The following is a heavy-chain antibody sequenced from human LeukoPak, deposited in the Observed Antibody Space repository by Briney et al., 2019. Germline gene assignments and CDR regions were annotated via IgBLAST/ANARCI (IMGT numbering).Heavy chain of an antibody. V-gene: IGHV3-30*04. D-gene: IGHD3-22*01. CDR2: ISYDGSNK. CDR3: ARETEAMIVRYFDY. CDR1: GFTFSSYA. J-gene: IGHJ4*02. Sequence: GGSLRLSCAASGFTFSSYAMHWVRQAPGKGLEWVAVISYDGSNKYYADSVKGRFTISRDNSKNTLYLQMNSLRAEDTAVYYCARETEAMIVRYFDYWGQGTLVTVSS.